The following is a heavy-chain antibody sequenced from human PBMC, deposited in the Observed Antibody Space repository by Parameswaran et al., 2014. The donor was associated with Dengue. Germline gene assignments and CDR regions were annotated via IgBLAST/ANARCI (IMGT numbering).Heavy chain of an antibody. CDR3: ARGGTPYSNFDY. J-gene: IGHJ4*02. V-gene: IGHV3-48*03. D-gene: IGHD4-11*01. CDR2: FGSSGNTI. Sequence: VRQAPGKGLEWVSYFGSSGNTIYYADSVQGRFTISRDNAKSSLYLQMNSLRAEDTAVYYCARGGTPYSNFDYWGQGTLVTVSS.